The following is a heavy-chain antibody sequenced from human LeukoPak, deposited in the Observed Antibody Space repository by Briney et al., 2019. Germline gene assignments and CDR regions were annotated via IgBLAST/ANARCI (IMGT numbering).Heavy chain of an antibody. CDR1: GGSISSSSYY. CDR3: AREMATIHAFDY. J-gene: IGHJ4*02. CDR2: IYYSGST. Sequence: SSETLSLTCTVSGGSISSSSYYWGWIRQPPGKGLEWIGSIYYSGSTYYNPSLKSQVTISVDTSKNQFSLKLSSVTAADTAVYYCAREMATIHAFDYWGQGTLVTVSS. D-gene: IGHD5-24*01. V-gene: IGHV4-39*07.